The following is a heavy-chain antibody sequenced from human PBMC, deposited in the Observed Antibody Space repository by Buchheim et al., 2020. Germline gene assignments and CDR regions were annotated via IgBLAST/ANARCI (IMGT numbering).Heavy chain of an antibody. CDR1: GFTFTTSP. V-gene: IGHV3-23*01. CDR3: AKNSVHGDWPEY. J-gene: IGHJ4*02. Sequence: EVQLLESGGGLVQPGGSPRLSCAASGFTFTTSPMSWVRQAPGKGLEWVSAISACGSGTSYADSVKGRFTLSRDNSKNTLFLKMNSLRVEDTAVYYCAKNSVHGDWPEYWGQGTL. D-gene: IGHD4-17*01. CDR2: ISACGSGT.